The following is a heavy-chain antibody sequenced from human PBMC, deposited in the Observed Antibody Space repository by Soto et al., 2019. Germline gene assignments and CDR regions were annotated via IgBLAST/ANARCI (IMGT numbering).Heavy chain of an antibody. CDR1: GYTFTCYG. CDR3: ARMRTYCSGGSCYFKLYYGMDV. Sequence: ASVKVSCKASGYTFTCYGISWVRQAPGQGLEWMGWISAYNGNTNYAQKLQGRVTMTTDTSTSTAYTELRSLRSDDTAVYYCARMRTYCSGGSCYFKLYYGMDVWGQGTTVTVSS. J-gene: IGHJ6*02. D-gene: IGHD2-15*01. V-gene: IGHV1-18*01. CDR2: ISAYNGNT.